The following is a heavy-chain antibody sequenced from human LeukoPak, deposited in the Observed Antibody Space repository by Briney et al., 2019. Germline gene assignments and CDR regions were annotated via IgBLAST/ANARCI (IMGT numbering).Heavy chain of an antibody. V-gene: IGHV1-8*01. CDR1: GDTFSNFV. CDR2: MNPNSGNT. J-gene: IGHJ6*03. Sequence: AASVKVSCKTSGDTFSNFVISWVRQAPGQGLEWMGWMNPNSGNTGYAQKFQGRVTITRNTSISTAYMELSSLRSEDTAVYYCARFGACSSTSCSNYYYYYYMDVWGKGTTVTVSS. CDR3: ARFGACSSTSCSNYYYYYYMDV. D-gene: IGHD2-2*01.